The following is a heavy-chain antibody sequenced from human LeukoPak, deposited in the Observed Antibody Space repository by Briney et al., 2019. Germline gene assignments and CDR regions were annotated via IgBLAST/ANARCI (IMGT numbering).Heavy chain of an antibody. CDR2: ISGSGGST. D-gene: IGHD3-9*01. CDR3: ARVRVTGYSNFAY. Sequence: EGSLELSCAASGFTFDIFAMSWIRQAPGRGLEWVSTISGSGGSTYYADSVKGRFTISRDNSKNTVYLQMSSLRAEDTAVYYCARVRVTGYSNFAYWGQGTLVTVSS. J-gene: IGHJ4*02. V-gene: IGHV3-23*01. CDR1: GFTFDIFA.